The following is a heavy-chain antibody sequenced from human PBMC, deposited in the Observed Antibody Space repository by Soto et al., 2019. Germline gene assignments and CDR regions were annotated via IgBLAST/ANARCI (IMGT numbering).Heavy chain of an antibody. D-gene: IGHD3-3*01. CDR3: ARDLGYDFWSGYQRNDAFDI. Sequence: LSLTCAASGFTFSSYSMNWVRQAPGKGLEWVSYISSSSSTIYYADSVKGRFTISRDNAKNSLYLQMNSLRAEDTAVYYCARDLGYDFWSGYQRNDAFDIWGQGTMVTVSS. CDR1: GFTFSSYS. CDR2: ISSSSSTI. J-gene: IGHJ3*02. V-gene: IGHV3-48*01.